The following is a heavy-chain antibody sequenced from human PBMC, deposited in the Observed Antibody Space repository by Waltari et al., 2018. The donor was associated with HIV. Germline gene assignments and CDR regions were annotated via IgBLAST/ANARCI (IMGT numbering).Heavy chain of an antibody. CDR3: ARDLKDYDFWSPVDV. D-gene: IGHD3-3*01. J-gene: IGHJ6*02. CDR1: GFTFSTYW. Sequence: EVQLVESGGGLVQPGGSLRLSCAASGFTFSTYWMTWVRQAPGKGLEWLANRKQDGSEKYYADSVKGRFTGSRDNNKKSLYLQMSSLRAEDSAVYYCARDLKDYDFWSPVDVWGQGTTVTVSS. V-gene: IGHV3-7*01. CDR2: RKQDGSEK.